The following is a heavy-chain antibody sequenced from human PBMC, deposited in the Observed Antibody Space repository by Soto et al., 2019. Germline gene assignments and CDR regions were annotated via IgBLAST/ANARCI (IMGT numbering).Heavy chain of an antibody. CDR1: GCSFPNYW. CDR3: TRPRRGYGMDI. D-gene: IGHD3-10*01. J-gene: IGHJ6*02. Sequence: PGESLRISWKASGCSFPNYWVGWVRQLPGKGLEWMGIIYPGDSDIRYSPSFRGQVTISADKSTTTAYLQWSILKASDSAMYYCTRPRRGYGMDIWGQGTTVTVSS. V-gene: IGHV5-51*01. CDR2: IYPGDSDI.